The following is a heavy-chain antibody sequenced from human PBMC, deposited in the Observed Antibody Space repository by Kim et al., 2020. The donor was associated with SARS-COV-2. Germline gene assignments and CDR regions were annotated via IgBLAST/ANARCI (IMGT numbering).Heavy chain of an antibody. Sequence: SETLSLTCAVYGGSFSVHYWSWIRQPPGKGLEWIGEINHSGTTNYNPSLKSRVTISVYTSKNQFSLKLRSVTAADTAVYFCAREAARPRYYGMDVWGQGTTVTVSS. D-gene: IGHD6-6*01. V-gene: IGHV4-34*01. CDR1: GGSFSVHY. CDR3: AREAARPRYYGMDV. J-gene: IGHJ6*02. CDR2: INHSGTT.